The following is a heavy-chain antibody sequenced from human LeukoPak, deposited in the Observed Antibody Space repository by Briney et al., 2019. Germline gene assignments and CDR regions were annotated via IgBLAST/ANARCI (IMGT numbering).Heavy chain of an antibody. D-gene: IGHD4-17*01. CDR2: MFPDGRT. CDR1: GFSVNDNY. CDR3: ARTNPVYGDYDY. V-gene: IGHV3-53*01. Sequence: GGSLRLSCAVSGFSVNDNYMSWVRQAPGKGPQWVSVMFPDGRTYYADSVKGRFTISRDLARNTLLLQMHSLRADDTAVHYCARTNPVYGDYDYWGQGTLVTVSS. J-gene: IGHJ4*02.